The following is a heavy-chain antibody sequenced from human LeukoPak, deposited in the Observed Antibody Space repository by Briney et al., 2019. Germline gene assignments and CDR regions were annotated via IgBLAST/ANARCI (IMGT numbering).Heavy chain of an antibody. CDR1: GYTFTSYD. CDR3: ARYYGYRRAFDI. J-gene: IGHJ3*02. V-gene: IGHV1-8*01. CDR2: MNPNSGNT. Sequence: ASVKVSCKASGYTFTSYDINWVRQATGQGLEWMGWMNPNSGNTAYAQKFQGRVTMTRNTSISTAYMELSSLRSEDTAVYYCARYYGYRRAFDIWGQGTMATVSS. D-gene: IGHD5-24*01.